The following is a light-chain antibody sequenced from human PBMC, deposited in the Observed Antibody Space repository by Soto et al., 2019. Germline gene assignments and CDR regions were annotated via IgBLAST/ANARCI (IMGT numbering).Light chain of an antibody. CDR3: QQYHNFPLT. J-gene: IGKJ4*01. CDR1: QGITNY. Sequence: DIQMTQSPASPTASGGYRVTITCRESQGITNYLAWFQQKPGKAPKSLVYDASSLQCGVPSRFSGSGSGTDFTLTINSVQPEDFATYYCQQYHNFPLTFGGGTRVEI. V-gene: IGKV1-16*01. CDR2: DAS.